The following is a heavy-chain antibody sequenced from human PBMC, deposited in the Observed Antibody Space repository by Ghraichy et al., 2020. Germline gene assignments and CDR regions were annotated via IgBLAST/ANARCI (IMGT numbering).Heavy chain of an antibody. CDR2: ISGSGGST. V-gene: IGHV3-23*01. D-gene: IGHD3-10*01. Sequence: GGSLRLSCAASGFTFSSYAMSWARQAPGKGLEWVSAISGSGGSTYYADSVKGRFTISRDNSKNTLYLQMNSLRAEDTAVYYCAKVGVRGVITPQSFDYWGQGTLVTVSS. J-gene: IGHJ4*02. CDR3: AKVGVRGVITPQSFDY. CDR1: GFTFSSYA.